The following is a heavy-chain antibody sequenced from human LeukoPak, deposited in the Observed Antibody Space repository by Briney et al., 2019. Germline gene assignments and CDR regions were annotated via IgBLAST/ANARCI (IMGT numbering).Heavy chain of an antibody. CDR1: GYTFTSYD. J-gene: IGHJ3*02. CDR3: ARDYVWGSYRFDAFDI. Sequence: ASVKVSCKASGYTFTSYDINWVRQATGQGREWMGWMNPNSGNTGYAQKFQGRVTMTRNTSISTAYMELSSLRSEDTAVYYCARDYVWGSYRFDAFDIWGQGTMVTVSS. V-gene: IGHV1-8*01. CDR2: MNPNSGNT. D-gene: IGHD3-16*02.